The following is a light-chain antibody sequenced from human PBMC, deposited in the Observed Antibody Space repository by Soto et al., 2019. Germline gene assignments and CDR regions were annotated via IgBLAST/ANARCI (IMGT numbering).Light chain of an antibody. Sequence: QSALTQPASVSGSLGQSITISCTGSSPNVGVFKLVSWYQQHPDKAPKLIIYEGDKRPSGVSNRFSGSKSGNAASLTISGLQAEDEADYHCCSYAGESTVTFGGGTKVTVL. J-gene: IGLJ2*01. CDR1: SPNVGVFKL. CDR3: CSYAGESTVT. CDR2: EGD. V-gene: IGLV2-23*01.